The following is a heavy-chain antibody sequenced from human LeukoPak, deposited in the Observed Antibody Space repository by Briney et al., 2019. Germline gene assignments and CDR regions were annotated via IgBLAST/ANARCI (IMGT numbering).Heavy chain of an antibody. CDR3: NTEEESYGSSGYYYPQEY. D-gene: IGHD3-22*01. CDR1: GFTFSSYA. V-gene: IGHV3-23*01. J-gene: IGHJ4*02. Sequence: AGGSLRLSCAASGFTFSSYAMSWVRQAPGKGLEWVSAISGSGGSTYYADSVKGRFTISRDNSKNTLYLQMNSLKIEDTAVYYCNTEEESYGSSGYYYPQEYWGQGTLVTVSS. CDR2: ISGSGGST.